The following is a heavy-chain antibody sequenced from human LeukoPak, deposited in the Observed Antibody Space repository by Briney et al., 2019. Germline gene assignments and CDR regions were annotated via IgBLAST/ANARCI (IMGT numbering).Heavy chain of an antibody. CDR3: ARIRPDYYDSSGYVSGYFDY. Sequence: SQTLSLTCTVPGGSISSGDYYWSWIRQPPGKGLEWIGYIYYSGSTYYNPSLKSRVTISVDTSKNQFSLKLSSVTAADTAVYYCARIRPDYYDSSGYVSGYFDYWGQGTLVTVSS. CDR1: GGSISSGDYY. CDR2: IYYSGST. J-gene: IGHJ4*02. V-gene: IGHV4-30-4*08. D-gene: IGHD3-22*01.